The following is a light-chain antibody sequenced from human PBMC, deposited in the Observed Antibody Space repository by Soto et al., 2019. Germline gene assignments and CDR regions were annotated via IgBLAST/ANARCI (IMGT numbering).Light chain of an antibody. V-gene: IGKV3-11*01. J-gene: IGKJ1*01. CDR1: QSVSSY. CDR2: GAS. CDR3: QQRYNWPRT. Sequence: EVVMTQSPATLCLSPGERATLSCRASQSVSSYLAWYQQKPGQAPRLLIYGASTRATGVPARFSGSGSGTDFTLTISRLAPEDFAVYYCQQRYNWPRTFGQGTKVDIK.